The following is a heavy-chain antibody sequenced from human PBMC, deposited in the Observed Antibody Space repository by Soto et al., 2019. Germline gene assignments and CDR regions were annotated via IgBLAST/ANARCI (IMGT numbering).Heavy chain of an antibody. CDR3: ARVPRITIFGYYYYGMDV. J-gene: IGHJ6*02. CDR1: GGTFSSYA. D-gene: IGHD3-3*01. Sequence: SVTVSCKASGGTFSSYAISWVRQAPGRGLEWMGGIIPIFGTANYAQKFQGRVTITADKSTSTAYMELSSLRSEDTAVYYCARVPRITIFGYYYYGMDVWGQGTTVTVSS. CDR2: IIPIFGTA. V-gene: IGHV1-69*06.